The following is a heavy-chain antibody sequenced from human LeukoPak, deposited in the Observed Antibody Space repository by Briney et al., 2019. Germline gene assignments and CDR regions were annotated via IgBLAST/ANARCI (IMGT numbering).Heavy chain of an antibody. J-gene: IGHJ4*02. CDR3: ARLGDGYSPGY. D-gene: IGHD5-24*01. V-gene: IGHV5-51*01. CDR2: IYPSDSDA. Sequence: GESLQISSKGSGYSFSSYWIGWVRQMPGKGLEWMGIIYPSDSDATYSPSFQGQVTISADKSISTAYLQWSSLKASDTAMYYCARLGDGYSPGYWGQGTLVTVSS. CDR1: GYSFSSYW.